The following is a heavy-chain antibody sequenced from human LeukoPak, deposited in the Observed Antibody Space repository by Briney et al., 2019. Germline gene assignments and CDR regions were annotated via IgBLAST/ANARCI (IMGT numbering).Heavy chain of an antibody. D-gene: IGHD2-2*01. Sequence: PGGSLRLSCAASGFTFNSYAMSWVRQAPGQGLQWVSGINDVGATFYADSVKGRFTISRDNSKNTLYLQMNSLRTEDAAIYYCSKDHCTTTRCIAGFDFWGQGALVTVSS. CDR3: SKDHCTTTRCIAGFDF. V-gene: IGHV3-23*01. CDR2: INDVGAT. CDR1: GFTFNSYA. J-gene: IGHJ4*02.